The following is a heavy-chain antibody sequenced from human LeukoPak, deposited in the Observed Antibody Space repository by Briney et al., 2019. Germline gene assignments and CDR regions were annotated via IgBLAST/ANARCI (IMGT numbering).Heavy chain of an antibody. J-gene: IGHJ4*02. CDR2: INHSGST. D-gene: IGHD3-3*01. CDR1: GGSFSGYY. Sequence: SETLSLTCAVYGGSFSGYYWSWIRQPPGKGLEWIGEINHSGSTNYNPSLKSRVTISVDTSKNQFSLKLSSVTAADTAVYYCARGIRITIFGVVITKYYFDYRGQGTLVTVSS. V-gene: IGHV4-34*01. CDR3: ARGIRITIFGVVITKYYFDY.